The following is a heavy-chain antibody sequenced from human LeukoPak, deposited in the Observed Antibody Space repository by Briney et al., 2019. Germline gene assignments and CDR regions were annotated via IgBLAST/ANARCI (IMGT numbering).Heavy chain of an antibody. D-gene: IGHD4/OR15-4a*01. J-gene: IGHJ4*02. V-gene: IGHV3-53*01. CDR2: IYSGGNA. Sequence: GGSLRLSCVASGLNVKNNYMFWVRQSPGKGLEWVSIIYSGGNAFYADSVKGRFTISRDNSKNTLYLQMNSLRAEDTAVYYCARRAGAYSHPYDYWGQGTLVTVSS. CDR3: ARRAGAYSHPYDY. CDR1: GLNVKNNY.